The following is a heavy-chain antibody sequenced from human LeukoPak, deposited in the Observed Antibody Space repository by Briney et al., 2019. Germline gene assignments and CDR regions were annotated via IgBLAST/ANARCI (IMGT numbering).Heavy chain of an antibody. CDR2: ISSSGSTI. CDR3: ARDRNGEFWSLYYTVYCLY. D-gene: IGHD3-3*01. J-gene: IGHJ4*02. CDR1: GFTFSDYY. V-gene: IGHV3-11*04. Sequence: GGSLRLSCAASGFTFSDYYMSWIRQASGKGLEWVSYISSSGSTIYYADFVKGRFTISRDHAKNSLSLQKNSIGAENTSVYCCARDRNGEFWSLYYTVYCLYWGQGPLVSVSS.